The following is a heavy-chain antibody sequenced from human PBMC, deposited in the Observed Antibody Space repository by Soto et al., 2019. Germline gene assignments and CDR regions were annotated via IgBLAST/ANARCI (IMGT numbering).Heavy chain of an antibody. Sequence: SETLSLTCTLSGDSITWTSCYWGWIRQPPGKGLEWVGDVYYSGSTYYNPSLKSRLTMSIDTSKGQFSLKLNSVAAADTAFYYCATTRGLAVGGSFDYWGQGMLVTVS. D-gene: IGHD3-10*01. CDR3: ATTRGLAVGGSFDY. CDR1: GDSITWTSCY. V-gene: IGHV4-39*01. CDR2: VYYSGST. J-gene: IGHJ4*02.